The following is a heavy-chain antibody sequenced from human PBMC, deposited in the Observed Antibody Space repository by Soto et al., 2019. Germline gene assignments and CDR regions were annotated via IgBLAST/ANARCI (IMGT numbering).Heavy chain of an antibody. CDR3: TRGDWRDTGPTASDT. CDR2: IRRKAYGGRT. J-gene: IGHJ3*02. D-gene: IGHD2-8*02. Sequence: PGGSLRLSCTASGFTFGDYAMSWSRQAPGKGLEWVGCIRRKAYGGRTEYAASGKGRFTITRDDSKSIDYLQMNSLKTEATAVNYCTRGDWRDTGPTASDTWGQGT. V-gene: IGHV3-49*03. CDR1: GFTFGDYA.